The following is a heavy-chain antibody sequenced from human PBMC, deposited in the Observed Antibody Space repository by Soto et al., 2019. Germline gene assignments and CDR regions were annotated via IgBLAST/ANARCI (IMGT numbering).Heavy chain of an antibody. D-gene: IGHD3-22*01. CDR2: IRRRADSYAT. CDR1: GYTFTSYA. Sequence: KVSCKASGYTFTSYAMHWVRQPSGTGLEWVGHIRRRADSYATSYAASVKGRFTLYRDDAKNTAYLQMNSLKTEDTAVYYCTVTYYYDSSGYYAQPPDAFDFWGQGTMVTVSS. CDR3: TVTYYYDSSGYYAQPPDAFDF. V-gene: IGHV3-73*01. J-gene: IGHJ3*01.